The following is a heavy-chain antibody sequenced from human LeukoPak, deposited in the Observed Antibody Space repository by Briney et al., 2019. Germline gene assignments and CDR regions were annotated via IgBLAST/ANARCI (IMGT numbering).Heavy chain of an antibody. V-gene: IGHV3-33*05. J-gene: IGHJ3*02. Sequence: PGRSLRLSCAASGFTFSSYGMHWVRQAPGKGLEWVAVTSYDGNDQYYVDSEKGRFTISRDNPRNLLYLQMNSLRTEDTTVYYCARVSRPFILVDAFDIWGQGTVVTVSS. CDR3: ARVSRPFILVDAFDI. CDR2: TSYDGNDQ. CDR1: GFTFSSYG. D-gene: IGHD2-21*01.